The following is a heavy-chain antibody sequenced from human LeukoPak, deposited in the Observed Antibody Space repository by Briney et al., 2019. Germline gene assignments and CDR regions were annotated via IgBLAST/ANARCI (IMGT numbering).Heavy chain of an antibody. Sequence: GGSLRHSCAASGFTFSNAYMNWVRQAPGKELEWVANIKQDGSEIYYVDSVKGRFTISRDNAKNSLYLQMNSLRAEDTAVYYCVRDKLTGASRLDYWGQGTLLTVSS. J-gene: IGHJ4*02. V-gene: IGHV3-7*03. CDR1: GFTFSNAY. CDR2: IKQDGSEI. D-gene: IGHD7-27*01. CDR3: VRDKLTGASRLDY.